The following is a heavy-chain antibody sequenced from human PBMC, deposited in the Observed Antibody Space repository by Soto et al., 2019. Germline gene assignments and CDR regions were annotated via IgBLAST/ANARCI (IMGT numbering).Heavy chain of an antibody. CDR1: GGSVISGSYY. D-gene: IGHD6-19*01. CDR2: MYNSGST. V-gene: IGHV4-61*01. Sequence: SETLSLTCTVSGGSVISGSYYWSWIRQPPGKGLELIGYMYNSGSTNYNPSLKSRVIISVDTSKNQFSLKLSSVTAADTAVYYCARVSSGWYYFDYWGQGTLVP. CDR3: ARVSSGWYYFDY. J-gene: IGHJ4*02.